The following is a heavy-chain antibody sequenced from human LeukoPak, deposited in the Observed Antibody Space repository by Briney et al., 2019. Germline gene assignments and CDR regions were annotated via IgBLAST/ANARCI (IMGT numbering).Heavy chain of an antibody. V-gene: IGHV3-23*01. D-gene: IGHD2-15*01. J-gene: IGHJ4*02. CDR1: GFTFSSYA. CDR3: AKGRSGGSSFDY. CDR2: ISGSGGYT. Sequence: GGSLRLSCAAAGFTFSSYAMSWVRQAPGRGLEWVSAISGSGGYTYYADSVKGRFTISRDNSKNTLYLQVNSLRAEDTAVYYCAKGRSGGSSFDYWGQGTLVTVSS.